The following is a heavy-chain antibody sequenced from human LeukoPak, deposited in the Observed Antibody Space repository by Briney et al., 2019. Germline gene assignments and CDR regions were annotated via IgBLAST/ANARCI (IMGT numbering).Heavy chain of an antibody. CDR2: IHQDGGER. CDR3: ARDKIVGATYFDY. J-gene: IGHJ4*02. V-gene: IGHV3-7*01. CDR1: GFTFSSYA. D-gene: IGHD1-26*01. Sequence: GGSLRLSCAASGFTFSSYAMSWVRQAPGKGPERVANIHQDGGERYYVDSVKGRFTISRDNTKNSLYLQMDSLRAEDTAIYYCARDKIVGATYFDYWGQGILVTVSS.